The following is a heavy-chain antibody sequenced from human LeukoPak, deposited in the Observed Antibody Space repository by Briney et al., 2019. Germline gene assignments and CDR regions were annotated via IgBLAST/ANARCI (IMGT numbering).Heavy chain of an antibody. CDR2: ISAYNGNT. CDR1: GYTFTAYY. Sequence: GASVKVSCKASGYTFTAYYLHWARQAPGQGLEWMGWISAYNGNTNYAQKLQGRVTMTTDTSTSTAYMELRSLRSDDTAVYYCASGSYYFDYWGQGTLVTVSS. D-gene: IGHD1-26*01. J-gene: IGHJ4*02. V-gene: IGHV1-18*04. CDR3: ASGSYYFDY.